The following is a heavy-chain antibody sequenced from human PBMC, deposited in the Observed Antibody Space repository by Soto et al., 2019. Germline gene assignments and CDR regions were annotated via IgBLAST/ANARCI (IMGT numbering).Heavy chain of an antibody. Sequence: GGSLRLSCAASGFTFSSYEMNWVRQAPGKGLEWVSYISTSGSAKYYADSVKGRFTISRDNAKNSLYLQMNSLRAEDTAVYYCARVPGYNDNWFDPWGQGTLVTVSS. D-gene: IGHD6-25*01. CDR1: GFTFSSYE. CDR3: ARVPGYNDNWFDP. V-gene: IGHV3-48*03. J-gene: IGHJ5*02. CDR2: ISTSGSAK.